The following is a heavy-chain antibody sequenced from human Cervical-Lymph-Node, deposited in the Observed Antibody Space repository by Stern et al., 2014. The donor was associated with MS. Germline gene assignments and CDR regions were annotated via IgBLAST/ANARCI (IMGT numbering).Heavy chain of an antibody. CDR1: GGSINNGDYY. D-gene: IGHD1-1*01. Sequence: QVQLQESGPGLVKPSQTLSLTCTVSGGSINNGDYYWSWVRQHPGKGLEWLGYIYCSGPTYYNPSLKGRLTISVDTSKRHFSLKLTSVTAADTAVYYCARELSGMYGMDVWGQGTTVTVSS. J-gene: IGHJ6*02. CDR2: IYCSGPT. V-gene: IGHV4-31*03. CDR3: ARELSGMYGMDV.